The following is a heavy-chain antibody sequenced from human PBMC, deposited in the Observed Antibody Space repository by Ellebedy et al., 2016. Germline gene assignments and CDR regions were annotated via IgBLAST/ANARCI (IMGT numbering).Heavy chain of an antibody. V-gene: IGHV1-69*13. D-gene: IGHD6-6*01. CDR3: AIIRAARPKAEYYYYYMDV. Sequence: SVKVSCXASGGTFSSYAISWVRQAPGQGLEWMGGIIPIFGTANYAQKFQGRVTITADESTSTAYMELSSLRSEDTAVYYCAIIRAARPKAEYYYYYMDVWGKGTTVTVSS. J-gene: IGHJ6*03. CDR1: GGTFSSYA. CDR2: IIPIFGTA.